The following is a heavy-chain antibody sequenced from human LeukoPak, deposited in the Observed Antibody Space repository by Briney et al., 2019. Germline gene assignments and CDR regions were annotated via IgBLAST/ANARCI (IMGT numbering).Heavy chain of an antibody. D-gene: IGHD4-11*01. CDR3: ARDFAYSKGYYYYYYGMDV. CDR1: GYTFTGYY. J-gene: IGHJ6*02. Sequence: ASVKVSCKASGYTFTGYYMHWVRQAPGQGLEWMGWINPNSGGTNYAQKFQGRVTMTRDTFISTAYMELSRLRSDDTAVYYCARDFAYSKGYYYYYYGMDVWGQGTTVTVSS. CDR2: INPNSGGT. V-gene: IGHV1-2*02.